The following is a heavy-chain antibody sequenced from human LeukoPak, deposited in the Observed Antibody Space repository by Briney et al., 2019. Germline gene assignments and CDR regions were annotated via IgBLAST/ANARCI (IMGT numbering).Heavy chain of an antibody. CDR3: AREDLNWFDP. V-gene: IGHV3-7*01. J-gene: IGHJ5*02. CDR1: GFTFSSYS. Sequence: PEGSLRLSCAASGFTFSSYSMNWVRQAPGKGLEWVANIKQDGSEKYYVDSVKGRFTISRDNAKNSLYLQMNSLRAEDTAVYYCAREDLNWFDPWGQGTLVTVSS. CDR2: IKQDGSEK.